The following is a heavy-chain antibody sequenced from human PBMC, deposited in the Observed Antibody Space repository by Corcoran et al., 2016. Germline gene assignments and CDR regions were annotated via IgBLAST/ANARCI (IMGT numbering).Heavy chain of an antibody. D-gene: IGHD3-3*01. CDR1: GFTFSSYG. J-gene: IGHJ6*02. Sequence: QVQLVESGGGVVKPGRSLRLSCAASGFTFSSYGMHWVRQAPGKGLEWVAVIWYDGSNKYYADSVKGRFTISRDNSKNTLYLQMNSLRAEETAVDYCAIASAVSGRPSYYDGMDVWGQGTTVTVSS. CDR3: AIASAVSGRPSYYDGMDV. CDR2: IWYDGSNK. V-gene: IGHV3-33*01.